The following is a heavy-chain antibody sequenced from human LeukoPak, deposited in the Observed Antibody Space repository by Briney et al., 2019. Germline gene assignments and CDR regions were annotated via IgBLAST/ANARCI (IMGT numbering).Heavy chain of an antibody. Sequence: ASVKVSCKASGYTFTGYYTHWVRQAPGQGLEWMGWINPNSGGTNYAQKFQGRVTMTRDTSISTAYMELSRLRSDDTAVYYCARPASVSSGRYGMDVWGQGTTVTVSS. CDR1: GYTFTGYY. J-gene: IGHJ6*02. CDR2: INPNSGGT. V-gene: IGHV1-2*02. D-gene: IGHD6-19*01. CDR3: ARPASVSSGRYGMDV.